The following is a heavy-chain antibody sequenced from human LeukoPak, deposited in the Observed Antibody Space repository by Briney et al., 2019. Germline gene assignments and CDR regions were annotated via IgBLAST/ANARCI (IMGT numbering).Heavy chain of an antibody. Sequence: GGSLRLSCAASEFSFRNSAMNWVRQAPGKGLEWVSAISISGGSTYYADSVKGRFTISRDNSKNTLYLQMNSLRAEDTAVYYCAKVLAADYYDSSGYYDYWGQGTLVTVSS. D-gene: IGHD3-22*01. CDR1: EFSFRNSA. CDR3: AKVLAADYYDSSGYYDY. J-gene: IGHJ4*02. CDR2: ISISGGST. V-gene: IGHV3-23*01.